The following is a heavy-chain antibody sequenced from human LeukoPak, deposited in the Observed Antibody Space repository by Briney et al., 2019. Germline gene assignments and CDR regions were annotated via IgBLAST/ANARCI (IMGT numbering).Heavy chain of an antibody. V-gene: IGHV4-59*01. J-gene: IGHJ4*02. CDR1: SDSISSYY. CDR3: ARANRNRLGELSSLDY. D-gene: IGHD3-16*02. Sequence: SETLSLTCTVSSDSISSYYWSWIRQPPGKGLEWIGYIYYSGTTKYNPSLKSRVTISIDTSKNQFSLKLSSVTAADTAVYYCARANRNRLGELSSLDYWGQGTLVTVSS. CDR2: IYYSGTT.